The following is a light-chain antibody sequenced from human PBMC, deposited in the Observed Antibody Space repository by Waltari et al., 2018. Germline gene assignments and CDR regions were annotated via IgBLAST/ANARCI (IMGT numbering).Light chain of an antibody. CDR1: QSVSSY. CDR2: DAS. V-gene: IGKV3-11*01. Sequence: EIVLTQSPATLSLSPGDRDTLSCRASQSVSSYLAWYQQKPGQAPRLLIYDASNRATGIPARFSGSGSGTDFTLTISSLEPEDFAVYYCQQRSNWYTFGQGTKLEIK. CDR3: QQRSNWYT. J-gene: IGKJ2*01.